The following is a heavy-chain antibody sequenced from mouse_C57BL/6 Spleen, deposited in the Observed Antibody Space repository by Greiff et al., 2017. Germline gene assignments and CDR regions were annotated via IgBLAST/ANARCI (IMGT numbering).Heavy chain of an antibody. CDR1: GFNIKDDY. Sequence: VQLKESGAELVRPGASVKLSCTASGFNIKDDYMHWVKQRPEQGLEWIGWIDPENGDTEYASKFQGKATITADTSSNTAYLQLSSLTSEDTAVYYCTKPVTGTRCAYWGQGTLVTVSA. CDR3: TKPVTGTRCAY. D-gene: IGHD4-1*01. V-gene: IGHV14-4*01. J-gene: IGHJ3*01. CDR2: IDPENGDT.